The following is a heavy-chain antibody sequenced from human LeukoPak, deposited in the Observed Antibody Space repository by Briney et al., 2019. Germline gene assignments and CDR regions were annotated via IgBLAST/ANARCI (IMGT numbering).Heavy chain of an antibody. CDR1: GFTFSSYW. D-gene: IGHD3-16*01. V-gene: IGHV3-7*03. Sequence: GGSLTLSCAASGFTFSSYWMNWARQAPGKGLEWAASINHNGNVNYYVDSVKGRFTISRNNAKNSLYLQMSNLRAEDTAVYFCARGGGLDVWGQGATVTVSS. J-gene: IGHJ6*02. CDR3: ARGGGLDV. CDR2: INHNGNVN.